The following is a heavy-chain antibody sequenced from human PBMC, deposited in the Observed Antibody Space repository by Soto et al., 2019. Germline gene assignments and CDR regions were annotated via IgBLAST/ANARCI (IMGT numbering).Heavy chain of an antibody. V-gene: IGHV3-33*01. J-gene: IGHJ4*02. CDR1: GFTFSSYG. D-gene: IGHD2-2*01. CDR2: IWYDESNK. CDR3: ARDPHYCSRANCYAGDYFDH. Sequence: GGSLRLSWAASGFTFSSYGMHRVRQAPGKGLEWVAIIWYDESNKYYADSVKGRFTISRDNSKNTLYLQMNSLRAEDTAVYYCARDPHYCSRANCYAGDYFDHWGQGTLVTVSS.